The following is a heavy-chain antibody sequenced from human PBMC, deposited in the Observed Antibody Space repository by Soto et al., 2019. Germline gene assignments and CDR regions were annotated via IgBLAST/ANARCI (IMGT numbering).Heavy chain of an antibody. V-gene: IGHV1-3*01. CDR3: ARSIVVVTAADY. CDR1: GYTFTSYA. J-gene: IGHJ4*02. D-gene: IGHD2-21*02. CDR2: INVGNGNT. Sequence: QVQLVQSGAEVKKPGASVKVSCKASGYTFTSYAMHWVRQAPGQRLEWMGWINVGNGNTKYSQKLQSRVTITRDTSASTAYMELRSLRSEDTAVYYCARSIVVVTAADYWGQGALVTVSP.